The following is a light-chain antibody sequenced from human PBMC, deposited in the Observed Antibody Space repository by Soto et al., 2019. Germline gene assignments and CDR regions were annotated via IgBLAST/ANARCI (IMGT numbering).Light chain of an antibody. CDR1: ISDVGSYDH. J-gene: IGLJ1*01. V-gene: IGLV2-14*01. Sequence: QSALAQPASVSGSPGQSIAISCIGTISDVGSYDHVAWYQQFPGKTPKLMIYEVSNRPSGVSSRFSGSKSGNTASLTISGLQAEDEADYYCISYTGSSTSYVFGSGTKVTVL. CDR2: EVS. CDR3: ISYTGSSTSYV.